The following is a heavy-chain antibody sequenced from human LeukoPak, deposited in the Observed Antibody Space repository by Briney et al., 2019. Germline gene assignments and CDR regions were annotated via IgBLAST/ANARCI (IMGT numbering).Heavy chain of an antibody. V-gene: IGHV3-74*01. D-gene: IGHD6-13*01. CDR2: INTDGSSP. CDR1: GFTFSAYW. J-gene: IGHJ5*02. Sequence: PGGSLRLSCAATGFTFSAYWMHWVRHAPGKGLVWVSSINTDGSSPTYAASVKGRFTISRDNAKNTLYLQMNSLRAEDTAVYYCARDSGLGPGIAAAWGQGTLVTVSS. CDR3: ARDSGLGPGIAAA.